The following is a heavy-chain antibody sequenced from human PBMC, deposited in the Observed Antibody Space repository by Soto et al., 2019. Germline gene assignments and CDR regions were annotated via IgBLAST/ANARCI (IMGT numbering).Heavy chain of an antibody. CDR1: GYTFTSSG. CDR2: FSAYNGNT. D-gene: IGHD1-26*01. J-gene: IGHJ4*02. Sequence: QVQLVQSGAEVTKPGASVKVSCKASGYTFTSSGIRWVRQDPGQGLEWMGWFSAYNGNTNYAQKLQGRVTLTTYTSTSTSYMELRSLRSDDTAVYYCEIDGGYSGSYWGQGTLVTVAA. V-gene: IGHV1-18*01. CDR3: EIDGGYSGSY.